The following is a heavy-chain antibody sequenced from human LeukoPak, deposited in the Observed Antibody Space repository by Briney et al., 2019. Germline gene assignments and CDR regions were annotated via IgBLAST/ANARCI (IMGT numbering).Heavy chain of an antibody. V-gene: IGHV3-21*01. J-gene: IGHJ4*02. CDR2: ISCSSSYI. Sequence: GGSLRLSCAASGFTFSSYSMNWVRQAPGKGLEWVSSISCSSSYIYYADSVKGRFTISRDNAKNSLYLQMNSLRAEDTAVYYCARDYYDSSGLDYWGQGTLVTVSS. CDR1: GFTFSSYS. CDR3: ARDYYDSSGLDY. D-gene: IGHD3-22*01.